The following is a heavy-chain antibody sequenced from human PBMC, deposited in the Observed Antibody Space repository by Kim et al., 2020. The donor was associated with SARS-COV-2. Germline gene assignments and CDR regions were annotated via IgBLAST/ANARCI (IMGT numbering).Heavy chain of an antibody. J-gene: IGHJ6*02. V-gene: IGHV3-7*01. D-gene: IGHD3-22*01. Sequence: GGSLRLSCAASGFTFSSYWMSWVRQAPGKGLEWVANIMQDGSETYYVDSVKGRFTISRDNAKNSVYLQMNSLRAEDTAVYFCARLKHYYDSNNYYYYYGMDVWGQGTTVTVSS. CDR3: ARLKHYYDSNNYYYYYGMDV. CDR2: IMQDGSET. CDR1: GFTFSSYW.